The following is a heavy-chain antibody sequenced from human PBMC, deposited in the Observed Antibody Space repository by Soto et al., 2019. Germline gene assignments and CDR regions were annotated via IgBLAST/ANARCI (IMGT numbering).Heavy chain of an antibody. J-gene: IGHJ6*03. CDR3: ARGHYDSSGYYYYCYMDV. CDR2: TYYRSKWYN. CDR1: GDSVSSNSAA. V-gene: IGHV6-1*01. Sequence: SQTLSLTCAISGDSVSSNSAAWNWIRQSPSRGLEWLGRTYYRSKWYNDYAVSVKSRITINPDTSKNQFSLQLNSVTPEDTAVYYCARGHYDSSGYYYYCYMDVWGKGTTVTVSS. D-gene: IGHD3-22*01.